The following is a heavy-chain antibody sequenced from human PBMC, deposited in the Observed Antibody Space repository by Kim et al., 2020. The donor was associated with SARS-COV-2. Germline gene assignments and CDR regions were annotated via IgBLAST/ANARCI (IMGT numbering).Heavy chain of an antibody. V-gene: IGHV1-18*01. Sequence: ASVKVSCKASGYTFATYGIGWVRQAPGQGLEWMGWISANNGNTEYAQKVQDRVTMTTDTSTSTAYMDLRGLRSDDTAVYYCARRCGGGSCLKYWGQGTLVTVSS. D-gene: IGHD2-15*01. CDR2: ISANNGNT. CDR1: GYTFATYG. J-gene: IGHJ4*02. CDR3: ARRCGGGSCLKY.